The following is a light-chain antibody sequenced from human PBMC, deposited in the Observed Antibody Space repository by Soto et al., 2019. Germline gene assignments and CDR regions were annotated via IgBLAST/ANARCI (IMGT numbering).Light chain of an antibody. CDR2: GNS. CDR1: SSNIGAGYD. CDR3: QSYDISLSVSVI. Sequence: QCVLTQPPSVSGAPGERVTISCTGSSSNIGAGYDVQWYQQLPGAAPKLLIFGNSNRPSGVPDRFSGSRSGTSASLAITGLQAEDEADYFCQSYDISLSVSVIFGGGTK. V-gene: IGLV1-40*01. J-gene: IGLJ2*01.